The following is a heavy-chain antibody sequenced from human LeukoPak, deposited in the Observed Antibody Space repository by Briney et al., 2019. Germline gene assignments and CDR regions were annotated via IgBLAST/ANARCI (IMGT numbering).Heavy chain of an antibody. V-gene: IGHV1-2*02. CDR2: INPNSGGT. D-gene: IGHD2-2*01. J-gene: IGHJ6*03. Sequence: ASVKVSCKASGYTFTGYYMHWVRQVPGQGLEWMGWINPNSGGTNYAQKFQGRVTMTRDTSISTAYMELSRLRSDDTAVYYCARGREKRYCSSTSCSYYYYYMDVWGKGTTVTVSS. CDR3: ARGREKRYCSSTSCSYYYYYMDV. CDR1: GYTFTGYY.